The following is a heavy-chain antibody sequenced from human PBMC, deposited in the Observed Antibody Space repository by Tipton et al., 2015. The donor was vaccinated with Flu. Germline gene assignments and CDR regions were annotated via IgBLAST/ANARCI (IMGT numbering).Heavy chain of an antibody. V-gene: IGHV5-51*03. CDR2: IYPGDSNT. Sequence: QLVQSGVEVGKPGESLKISCRASGYSFSTFWIGWVRQMPGKGLEWMGMIYPGDSNTKYSPSFQGQVTISVDKSMSTAYLQWHSLKASDTAMYFCAASVGAYAFDIWGQGTVVTVSS. CDR3: AASVGAYAFDI. CDR1: GYSFSTFW. J-gene: IGHJ3*02. D-gene: IGHD1-26*01.